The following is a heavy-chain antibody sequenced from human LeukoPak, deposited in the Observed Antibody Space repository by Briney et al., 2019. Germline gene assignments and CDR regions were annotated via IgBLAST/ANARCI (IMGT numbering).Heavy chain of an antibody. V-gene: IGHV1-46*01. Sequence: ASVKVSCKASGYIFTSYYMHWVRQAPGQGLEWMGIINPRNNRTTYAQKFQGRVTMTRDVSTSTVYMELSSLRDEDTAVYYCARGGYSGHPSRTYYYYYMDVWGKGTTVTISS. D-gene: IGHD5-12*01. J-gene: IGHJ6*03. CDR2: INPRNNRT. CDR3: ARGGYSGHPSRTYYYYYMDV. CDR1: GYIFTSYY.